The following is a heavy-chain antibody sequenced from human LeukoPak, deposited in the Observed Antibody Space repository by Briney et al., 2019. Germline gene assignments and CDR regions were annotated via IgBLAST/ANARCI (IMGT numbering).Heavy chain of an antibody. J-gene: IGHJ5*02. CDR2: ISSSSCTI. CDR1: GFTFSSYS. Sequence: GGSLRLSCAASGFTFSSYSMNWVRQAPGKGLEWVSYISSSSCTIYYADSVKGRFTISRDNAKNSLYLQMNSLRAEDTAVYYCARALPPYDFWSGYYSGWFDPWGQGTLVTVSS. V-gene: IGHV3-48*01. CDR3: ARALPPYDFWSGYYSGWFDP. D-gene: IGHD3-3*01.